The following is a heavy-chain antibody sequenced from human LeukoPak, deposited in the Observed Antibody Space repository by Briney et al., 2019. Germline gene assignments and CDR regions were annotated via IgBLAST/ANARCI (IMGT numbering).Heavy chain of an antibody. CDR3: ARASPRIKTYYYGMDV. Sequence: SETLSLTCTVSGGSISSYYWGWIRQPPGKGLEWIGYIYYSGSTNYNPSLKSRVTISVDTSKNQFSLKLSSVTAADTAVYYCARASPRIKTYYYGMDVWGQGTTVTVSS. D-gene: IGHD2-15*01. CDR1: GGSISSYY. J-gene: IGHJ6*02. V-gene: IGHV4-59*01. CDR2: IYYSGST.